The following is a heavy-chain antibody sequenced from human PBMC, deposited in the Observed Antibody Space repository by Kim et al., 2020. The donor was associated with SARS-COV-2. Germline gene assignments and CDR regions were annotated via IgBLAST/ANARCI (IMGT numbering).Heavy chain of an antibody. J-gene: IGHJ6*02. CDR3: AKDMRSGYCSSTSCYGDYYCGMEA. V-gene: IGHV3-23*01. Sequence: GGSLRLSCAASGFTFSSYGMSWVRQAPGKGLEWVSAISGSGGSTYYADSVKGRFTISRDNSKNSLYLQMNSLRAEDTAVYYCAKDMRSGYCSSTSCYGDYYCGMEASGAGAPGSVS. CDR2: ISGSGGST. D-gene: IGHD2-2*01. CDR1: GFTFSSYG.